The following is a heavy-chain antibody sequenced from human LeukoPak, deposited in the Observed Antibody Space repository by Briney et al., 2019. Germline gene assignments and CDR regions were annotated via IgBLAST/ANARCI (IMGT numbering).Heavy chain of an antibody. CDR3: ARVGYYTNWFDP. CDR1: GGTFSSYA. V-gene: IGHV1-69*01. CDR2: IIPIFGTA. Sequence: SVKVSCKASGGTFSSYAISWVRQAPGQGLEWIGGIIPIFGTANYAQKFQGRVTITADESTSTAYMELSSLRSEDTAVYYCARVGYYTNWFDPWGQGTLVTVSS. J-gene: IGHJ5*02. D-gene: IGHD2/OR15-2a*01.